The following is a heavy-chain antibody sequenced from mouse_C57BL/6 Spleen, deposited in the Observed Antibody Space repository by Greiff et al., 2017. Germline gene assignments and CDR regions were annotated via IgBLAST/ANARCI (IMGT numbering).Heavy chain of an antibody. J-gene: IGHJ3*01. D-gene: IGHD1-1*01. CDR3: ARGGGSYYGSSPAWFAY. Sequence: EVMLVESGPGMVKPSQSLSLTCTVTGYSITSGYDWHWIRHFPGNKLEWMGYISYSGSTNYNPSLKSRISIPHDTSKNPFFLKLNSVTTEDTATYYCARGGGSYYGSSPAWFAYWGQGTLVTVSA. CDR1: GYSITSGYD. CDR2: ISYSGST. V-gene: IGHV3-1*01.